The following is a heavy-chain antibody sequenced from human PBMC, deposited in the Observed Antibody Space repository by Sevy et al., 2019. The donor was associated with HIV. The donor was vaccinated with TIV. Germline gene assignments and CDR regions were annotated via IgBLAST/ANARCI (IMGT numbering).Heavy chain of an antibody. Sequence: GGSLTLSCAASGFTFDDYGMSWVRQAPGKGLEWVSGINWNGGSTGYADSVKGRFTISRDNAKNSLYLQMNSLRAEDTALYYCARDRGARPLIYYYYGMDVWGQGTTVTVSS. CDR3: ARDRGARPLIYYYYGMDV. V-gene: IGHV3-20*04. CDR1: GFTFDDYG. J-gene: IGHJ6*02. D-gene: IGHD6-6*01. CDR2: INWNGGST.